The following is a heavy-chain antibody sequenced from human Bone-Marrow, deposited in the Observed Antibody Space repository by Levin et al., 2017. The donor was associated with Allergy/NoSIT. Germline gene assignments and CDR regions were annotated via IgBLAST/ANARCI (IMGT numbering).Heavy chain of an antibody. D-gene: IGHD2-21*02. CDR2: ISASGTTK. CDR3: ARDPQGGGDTHDGFDI. CDR1: GFTFSDYY. J-gene: IGHJ3*02. Sequence: GGSLRLSCAASGFTFSDYYMGWIRQTPGKGLEWFAEISASGTTKNYADSVKGRFTVSRDNAKRSLYLQMNSLTAQDTAVYYCARDPQGGGDTHDGFDIWGQGTMVVVSS. V-gene: IGHV3-11*04.